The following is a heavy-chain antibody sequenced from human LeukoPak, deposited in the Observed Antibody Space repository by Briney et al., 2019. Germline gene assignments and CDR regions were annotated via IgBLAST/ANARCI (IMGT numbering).Heavy chain of an antibody. V-gene: IGHV3-48*03. D-gene: IGHD6-19*01. CDR2: ISSSGSTI. J-gene: IGHJ4*02. Sequence: GGSLRLSCAASGFTFSSYEMNWVRQAPGKGLEWVSYISSSGSTIYYADSVKGRFTISRDNAKNSLYLQMNSLRAEDTAVYYCARAGGYSSGWASPPYYFDYWGQGTLVTVSS. CDR1: GFTFSSYE. CDR3: ARAGGYSSGWASPPYYFDY.